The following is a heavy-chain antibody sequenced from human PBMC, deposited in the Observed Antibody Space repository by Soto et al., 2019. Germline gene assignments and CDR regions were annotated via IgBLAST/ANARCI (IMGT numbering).Heavy chain of an antibody. Sequence: EVQLLESGGGLVQPGGSLRLSCAASGFTISSYAMSWVRQAPGKGLEWVSAISGSGGSTYYADSVKGRFTISRDNSKNTLYLQMNSLRAEDTAVYYCAKDRGGQETCFDYWGQGTLVTVSS. V-gene: IGHV3-23*01. CDR3: AKDRGGQETCFDY. CDR1: GFTISSYA. J-gene: IGHJ4*02. CDR2: ISGSGGST. D-gene: IGHD3-16*01.